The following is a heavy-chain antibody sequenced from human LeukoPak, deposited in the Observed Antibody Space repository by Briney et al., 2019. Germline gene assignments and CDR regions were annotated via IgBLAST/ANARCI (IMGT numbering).Heavy chain of an antibody. D-gene: IGHD3-22*01. CDR1: GGTFSSYA. CDR3: ARATLDYYDSSGYYDY. Sequence: LVKVSCKASGGTFSSYAISWVRQAPGQGLEWMGGIIPIFGTANYARKFQGRVTITTDGSTSTAYMELSSLRSEDTAVYYCARATLDYYDSSGYYDYWGQGTLVTVSS. CDR2: IIPIFGTA. J-gene: IGHJ4*02. V-gene: IGHV1-69*05.